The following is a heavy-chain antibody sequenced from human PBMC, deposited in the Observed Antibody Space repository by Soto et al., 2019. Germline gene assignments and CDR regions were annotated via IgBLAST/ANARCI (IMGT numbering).Heavy chain of an antibody. J-gene: IGHJ4*02. V-gene: IGHV4-4*02. CDR3: ARYNAASGTYYFDF. CDR2: INHRGSA. Sequence: TSETLSLTCAVSGASVSSIYWWSWVRQPPGKGPEWIGEINHRGSANYNPSLKSRVTISVDISKSQFSLRLTSVTAADTAVYYCARYNAASGTYYFDFWGQGALVTSPQ. D-gene: IGHD6-13*01. CDR1: GASVSSIYW.